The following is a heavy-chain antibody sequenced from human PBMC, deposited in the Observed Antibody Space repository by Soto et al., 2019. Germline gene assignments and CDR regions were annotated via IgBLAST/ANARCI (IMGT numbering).Heavy chain of an antibody. CDR3: ETDAGGAPFDY. D-gene: IGHD3-10*01. CDR1: GFTFSSYG. CDR2: IWNDGNTK. J-gene: IGHJ4*02. V-gene: IGHV3-33*01. Sequence: PGGSLRLSCAGTGFTFSSYGMHWVRQAPGRGLEWVAVIWNDGNTKGYAESVKGRFTISRDNSKNTLYLQMNSLRAEDTAVYYCETDAGGAPFDYWGPGTLVTVSS.